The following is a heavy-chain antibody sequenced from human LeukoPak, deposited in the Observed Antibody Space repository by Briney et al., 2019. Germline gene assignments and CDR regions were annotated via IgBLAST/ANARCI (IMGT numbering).Heavy chain of an antibody. J-gene: IGHJ6*02. D-gene: IGHD2-15*01. Sequence: ASVKVSCKASGYTFTGYGISWVRQAPGQGLEWMGWISAYNDNTNYAQKLQGRVTMTTDTSTSTAYMELRSLRSDDTAVYYCARARYCSGGSCYADYYYYYYGMDVWGQGTTVTVSS. CDR1: GYTFTGYG. CDR2: ISAYNDNT. CDR3: ARARYCSGGSCYADYYYYYYGMDV. V-gene: IGHV1-18*01.